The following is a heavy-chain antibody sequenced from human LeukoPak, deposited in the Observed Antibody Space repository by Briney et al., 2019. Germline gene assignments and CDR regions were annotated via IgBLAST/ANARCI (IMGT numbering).Heavy chain of an antibody. CDR1: GYTFTSYY. D-gene: IGHD3-3*01. CDR2: IIPIFGTA. CDR3: ASGRYYDFWSGYFTFDI. V-gene: IGHV1-69*13. Sequence: SVKVSCKASGYTFTSYYMHWVRQAPGQGLEWMGGIIPIFGTANYAQKFQGRVTITADESTSTAYMELSSLRSEDTAVYYCASGRYYDFWSGYFTFDIWGQGTMVTVSS. J-gene: IGHJ3*02.